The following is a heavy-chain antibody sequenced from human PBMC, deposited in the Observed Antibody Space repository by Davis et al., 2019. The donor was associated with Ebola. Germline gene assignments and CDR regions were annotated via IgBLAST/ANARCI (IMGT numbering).Heavy chain of an antibody. CDR3: AKAGHCGNYCSFDS. D-gene: IGHD1-26*01. CDR1: GFTFSSYV. CDR2: IGGGGGSI. V-gene: IGHV3-23*01. J-gene: IGHJ4*02. Sequence: GESLKISCVASGFTFSSYVMSWGRQAPGKGLEWVSSIGGGGGSIYYADSVKGRFTISRDNSKNTLYLQMNSLRAEDTAVYYCAKAGHCGNYCSFDSWGQGTLVTVSS.